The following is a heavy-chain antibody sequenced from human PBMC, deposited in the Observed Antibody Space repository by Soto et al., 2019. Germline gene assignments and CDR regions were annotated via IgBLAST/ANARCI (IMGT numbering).Heavy chain of an antibody. CDR2: IVPVFQTT. V-gene: IGHV1-69*01. Sequence: QMQLVQSGAEVKEPGSSVKVSCKASGGTFDSFAISWVRQAPGQGPEWLGGIVPVFQTTNYAQRFQDRVTITADGATGTAYMELRNVRPGDSAISYYASTSGDAPFVPLHYSYAMDVWGQGTKVTVS. J-gene: IGHJ6*02. CDR1: GGTFDSFA. D-gene: IGHD1-26*01. CDR3: ASTSGDAPFVPLHYSYAMDV.